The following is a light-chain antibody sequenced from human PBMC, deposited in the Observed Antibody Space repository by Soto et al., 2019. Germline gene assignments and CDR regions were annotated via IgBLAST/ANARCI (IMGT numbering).Light chain of an antibody. CDR1: SSDVGGYDY. Sequence: QSALTQPASVSGSPGQSITISCTGSSSDVGGYDYVSWYQHHPGKAPKLLIYEVTNRPSGVSNRFSGSKSGHTASLTISGLQAEDEADYYCGSFTSDTIAIFGGGTKLTVL. V-gene: IGLV2-14*01. CDR2: EVT. J-gene: IGLJ2*01. CDR3: GSFTSDTIAI.